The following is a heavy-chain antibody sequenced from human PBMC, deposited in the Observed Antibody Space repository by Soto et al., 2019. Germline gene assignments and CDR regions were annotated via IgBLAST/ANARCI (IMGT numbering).Heavy chain of an antibody. CDR3: ARDIVIVGPRANEAFDV. J-gene: IGHJ3*01. V-gene: IGHV1-3*01. CDR2: INPANGNT. Sequence: QVQLVQSGAELKRPGASVNISCQASGFTFSDTLMNWVRQGPGQRLEWMGWINPANGNTRYSESFQGRVTISSLSSASTAYVALSDLTSEDTAVHYCARDIVIVGPRANEAFDVWGQGTMITVTS. D-gene: IGHD2-21*01. CDR1: GFTFSDTL.